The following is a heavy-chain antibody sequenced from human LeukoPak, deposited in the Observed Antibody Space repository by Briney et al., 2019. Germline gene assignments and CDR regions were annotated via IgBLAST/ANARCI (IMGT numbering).Heavy chain of an antibody. J-gene: IGHJ4*02. D-gene: IGHD6-19*01. CDR2: ISGGGGST. Sequence: GGSLRLSCAGSGFTFSSNAMSWVGQAPGKGLEWVSAISGGGGSTYYADSVKGRFTNSRDDSKNTLYVQMNSLRAEDTAVYYCAKGLGSGWYLFEYWGQGTLVTVSS. CDR3: AKGLGSGWYLFEY. V-gene: IGHV3-23*01. CDR1: GFTFSSNA.